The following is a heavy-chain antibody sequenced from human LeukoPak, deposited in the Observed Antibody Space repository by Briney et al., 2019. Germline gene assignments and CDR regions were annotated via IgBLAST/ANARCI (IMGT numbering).Heavy chain of an antibody. CDR2: INWNGDST. D-gene: IGHD6-25*01. Sequence: GGSLRLSCAASGFTFDDYGMSWVRQAPGKGLEWVSGINWNGDSTGYTDSVKGRFTISRDNAKNSLYLQMNSLRAEDTAVYYCARDFEAAGFDYWGQGTLVTVSS. V-gene: IGHV3-20*04. J-gene: IGHJ4*02. CDR1: GFTFDDYG. CDR3: ARDFEAAGFDY.